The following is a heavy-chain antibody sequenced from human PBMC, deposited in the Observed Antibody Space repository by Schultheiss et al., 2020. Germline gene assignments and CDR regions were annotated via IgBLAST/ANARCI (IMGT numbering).Heavy chain of an antibody. D-gene: IGHD6-19*01. V-gene: IGHV3-7*01. CDR3: ARSLSSGWPIDL. Sequence: GGSLRLSCAASGFTFSSYAMSWVRQAPGKGLGWVAHIQQVGGEKHYVDSVEGRFTISRDNARESLDLQMNSLRAEDTGLYYCARSLSSGWPIDLWGQGTLVTVSS. CDR2: IQQVGGEK. J-gene: IGHJ5*02. CDR1: GFTFSSYA.